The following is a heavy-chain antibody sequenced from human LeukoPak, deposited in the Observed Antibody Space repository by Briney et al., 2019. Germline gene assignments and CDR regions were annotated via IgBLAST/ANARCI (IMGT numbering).Heavy chain of an antibody. Sequence: PSETLSLTCTVSGGSITTSSSYWAWIRQPPGKGLEWIGEIYYSGKTYYNPSFKSRLTISVDTSKNQFSLSLSSLTAADTAVFYCARLALNSGDHPVWGQGSLVIVSS. J-gene: IGHJ4*02. V-gene: IGHV4-39*01. D-gene: IGHD2-15*01. CDR2: IYYSGKT. CDR1: GGSITTSSSY. CDR3: ARLALNSGDHPV.